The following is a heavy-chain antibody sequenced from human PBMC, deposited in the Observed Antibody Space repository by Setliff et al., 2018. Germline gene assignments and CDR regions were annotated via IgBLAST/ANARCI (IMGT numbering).Heavy chain of an antibody. CDR2: IYYSGST. V-gene: IGHV4-39*07. CDR3: AGNNAHLEWLFAWFDP. Sequence: SETLSLTCTVPGGSISSSSYYWGWIRRPPGKGLEWIGSIYYSGSTYYNPSLKSRVTISVDTSKNQFSLKLSSVTAADTAVYYCAGNNAHLEWLFAWFDPWGQGTLVTVSS. J-gene: IGHJ5*02. D-gene: IGHD3-3*01. CDR1: GGSISSSSYY.